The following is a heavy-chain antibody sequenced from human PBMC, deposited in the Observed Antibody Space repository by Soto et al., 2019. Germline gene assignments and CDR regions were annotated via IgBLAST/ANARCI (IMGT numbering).Heavy chain of an antibody. CDR1: GFTFSSYG. CDR2: IWYDGSNK. J-gene: IGHJ3*02. CDR3: AREIYCGGDCYWSSGDAFDI. D-gene: IGHD2-21*02. Sequence: GGSLRLSCAASGFTFSSYGMHWVRQAPGKGLEWVAVIWYDGSNKYYADSVKGRFTISRDNSKNTLYLQMNSLRAEDTAVYYCAREIYCGGDCYWSSGDAFDIWRQGTMVTVSS. V-gene: IGHV3-33*01.